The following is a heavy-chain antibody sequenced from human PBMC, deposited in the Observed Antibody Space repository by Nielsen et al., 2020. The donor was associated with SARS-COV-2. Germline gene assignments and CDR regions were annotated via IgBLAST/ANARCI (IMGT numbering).Heavy chain of an antibody. CDR2: MSRSGART. D-gene: IGHD3-22*01. CDR3: ARDPYDSSGYGLGFDP. Sequence: GGSLRLSCAGSGFTFSDFYLSWIRQAPGKGLEWVTHMSRSGARTKSADSVKGRFTISRDNAKNSLYLQMNSLRAEDTAVYYCARDPYDSSGYGLGFDPWGQGTLVTVSS. J-gene: IGHJ5*02. CDR1: GFTFSDFY. V-gene: IGHV3-11*06.